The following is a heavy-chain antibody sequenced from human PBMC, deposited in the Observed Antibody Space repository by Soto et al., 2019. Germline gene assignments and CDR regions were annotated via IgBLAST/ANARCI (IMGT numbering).Heavy chain of an antibody. Sequence: QVQLVQSGAEVKKPGASVKVSCKASGYTFTNYGISWVRQAPGQGLEWMGWISAYNGNTNYAQKLQGRVTITTDTSTSTDYIERRSLKSDDTALYYCAREGSPADYWGQGTLVTVSS. CDR2: ISAYNGNT. D-gene: IGHD3-10*01. V-gene: IGHV1-18*01. CDR1: GYTFTNYG. CDR3: AREGSPADY. J-gene: IGHJ4*02.